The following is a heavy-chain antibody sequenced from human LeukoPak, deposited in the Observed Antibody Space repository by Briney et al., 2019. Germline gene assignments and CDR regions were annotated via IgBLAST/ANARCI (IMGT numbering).Heavy chain of an antibody. CDR2: IIPIFGTA. D-gene: IGHD3-3*01. CDR1: GGAFSSYA. J-gene: IGHJ4*02. Sequence: VASVKVSCKASGGAFSSYAISWVRQAPGQGLEWMGGIIPIFGTANYAQKFQGRVTITTDESTSTAYMELSSLRSEDTAVYYCARALRFLDQAFDYWGQGTLVTVSS. V-gene: IGHV1-69*05. CDR3: ARALRFLDQAFDY.